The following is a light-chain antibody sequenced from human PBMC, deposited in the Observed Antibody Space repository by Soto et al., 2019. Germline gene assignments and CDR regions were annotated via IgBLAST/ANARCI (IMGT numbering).Light chain of an antibody. J-gene: IGLJ3*02. CDR1: SSNIGSHT. CDR2: SNN. Sequence: QSVLTQPPSASGTPGQGVTISCSGSSSNIGSHTVNWYQQLPGTAPKLLMFSNNQRPSGVPDRFSGSKSGTSASLAISGLQSEDEADYYCATCDDSLNGWVFGGGTKLTVL. CDR3: ATCDDSLNGWV. V-gene: IGLV1-44*01.